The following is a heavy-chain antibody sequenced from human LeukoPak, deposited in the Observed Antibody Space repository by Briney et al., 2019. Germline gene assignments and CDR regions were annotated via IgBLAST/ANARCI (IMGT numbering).Heavy chain of an antibody. V-gene: IGHV4-39*01. CDR2: IYYGGST. Sequence: SETLSLTCTVSGGSISTTTYYWDWIRQPPGKGLEWIGNIYYGGSTFYNSSLERRVSMSVDISTNQFSLKLTSVIAADTAVYYCVRQRADYYYYYMDVWGEGTMVTVS. CDR1: GGSISTTTYY. J-gene: IGHJ6*03. CDR3: VRQRADYYYYYMDV.